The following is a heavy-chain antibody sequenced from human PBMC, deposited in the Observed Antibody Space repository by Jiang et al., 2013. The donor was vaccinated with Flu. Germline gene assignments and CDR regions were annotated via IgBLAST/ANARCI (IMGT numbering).Heavy chain of an antibody. CDR3: ARDLSIVVVPGGMDV. J-gene: IGHJ6*02. CDR1: GYTFTSYY. Sequence: GAEVKKPGASVKVSCKASGYTFTSYYMHWVRQAPGQGLEWMGIINPSGGSTSYAQKFQGRVTMTRDTSTSTVYMELSSLRSEDTAVYYCARDLSIVVVPGGMDVWGQGTTVTVSS. V-gene: IGHV1-46*03. D-gene: IGHD3-22*01. CDR2: INPSGGST.